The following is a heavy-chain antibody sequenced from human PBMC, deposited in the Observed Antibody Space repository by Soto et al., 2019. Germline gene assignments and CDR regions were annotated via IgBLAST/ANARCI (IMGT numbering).Heavy chain of an antibody. J-gene: IGHJ4*02. Sequence: XETLSLSWSVSGYSISSDYYWGWIRQPPGKGLEWIGSIYHSWSTYYNPSLKSRVTISGDTSKNQFSLKLSSVTAADTAVYYCARERVITFGGRGFYDDWGQGTLVTVSS. CDR3: ARERVITFGGRGFYDD. CDR2: IYHSWST. CDR1: GYSISSDYY. V-gene: IGHV4-38-2*02. D-gene: IGHD3-16*01.